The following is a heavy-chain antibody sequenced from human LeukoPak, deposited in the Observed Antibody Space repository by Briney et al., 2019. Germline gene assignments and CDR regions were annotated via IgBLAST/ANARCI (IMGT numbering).Heavy chain of an antibody. D-gene: IGHD3/OR15-3a*01. V-gene: IGHV3-7*01. CDR2: IKQDGGER. J-gene: IGHJ4*02. Sequence: GGSLRLSCTASGFTFDNYWMTWVRQPPGKGLEWVANIKQDGGERYYVDSVRGRFTISRDNSKNSLYLQMNSLRAEDTAVYYCIRDGRPLDYWGQGTLVIVS. CDR3: IRDGRPLDY. CDR1: GFTFDNYW.